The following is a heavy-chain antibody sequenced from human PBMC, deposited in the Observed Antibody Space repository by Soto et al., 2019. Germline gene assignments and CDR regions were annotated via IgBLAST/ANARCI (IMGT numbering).Heavy chain of an antibody. CDR1: GGSFKTFA. V-gene: IGHV1-69*13. CDR2: IIPVFGRV. CDR3: ARVRCSSTSCRNWFDP. D-gene: IGHD2-2*01. J-gene: IGHJ5*02. Sequence: SVKVSCKASGGSFKTFAISWVRQAPGQGLEWMGGIIPVFGRVTYAQNFQGRVTITADDSTSTAYMELSSLRSEDTAVYYCARVRCSSTSCRNWFDPWGQGTLVTVSS.